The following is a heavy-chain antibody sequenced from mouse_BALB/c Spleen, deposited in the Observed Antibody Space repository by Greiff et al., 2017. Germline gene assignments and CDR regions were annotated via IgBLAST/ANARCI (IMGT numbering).Heavy chain of an antibody. CDR1: GFSLTSYD. D-gene: IGHD2-1*01. Sequence: QVQLQQSGPGLVAPSQSLSITCTVSGFSLTSYDISWIRQPPGKGLEWLGVIWTGGGTNYNSAFMSRLSISKDNSKSQVFLKMNSLQTDDTAIYYCVRAPYGNYGFAYWGQGTLVTVSA. CDR2: IWTGGGT. J-gene: IGHJ3*01. V-gene: IGHV2-9-2*01. CDR3: VRAPYGNYGFAY.